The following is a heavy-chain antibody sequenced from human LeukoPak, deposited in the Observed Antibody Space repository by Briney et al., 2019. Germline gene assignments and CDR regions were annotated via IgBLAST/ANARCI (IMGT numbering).Heavy chain of an antibody. V-gene: IGHV3-53*01. D-gene: IGHD2-21*02. Sequence: PSETLSHTCAVSGGSISSSNWWSWVRQAPGKGLEWVSIIYSGGSRYYADSVKGRFTISRDNSKNTLYLQMNTLRAEDTAVYYCARYKTAGDYFDYWGQGTLVTVSS. CDR2: IYSGGSR. CDR3: ARYKTAGDYFDY. J-gene: IGHJ4*02. CDR1: GGSISSSNW.